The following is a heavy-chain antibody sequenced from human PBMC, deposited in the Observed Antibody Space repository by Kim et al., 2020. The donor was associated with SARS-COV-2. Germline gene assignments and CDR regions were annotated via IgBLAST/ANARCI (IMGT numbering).Heavy chain of an antibody. V-gene: IGHV3-23*01. D-gene: IGHD4-17*01. Sequence: ADSCKCRFTISRDNSKNTLYLQMNSLRAEDTAVYYCAKVNYGDYGYFQHWGQGTLVTVSS. CDR3: AKVNYGDYGYFQH. J-gene: IGHJ1*01.